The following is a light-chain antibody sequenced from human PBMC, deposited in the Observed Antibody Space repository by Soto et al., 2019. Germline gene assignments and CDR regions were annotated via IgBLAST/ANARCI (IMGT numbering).Light chain of an antibody. CDR3: ETWDSNSHTV. V-gene: IGLV4-60*02. CDR1: SGHSSYI. Sequence: QPVLTQSSSASASPGSSVKLTCTLSSGHSSYIIAWPQQQPGKAPRYLMKLEGSGSYNQGGGVPDRFSGSSSGADRYLTISDLQFEDEADYYCETWDSNSHTVFGGGTKVTVL. J-gene: IGLJ3*02. CDR2: LEGSGSY.